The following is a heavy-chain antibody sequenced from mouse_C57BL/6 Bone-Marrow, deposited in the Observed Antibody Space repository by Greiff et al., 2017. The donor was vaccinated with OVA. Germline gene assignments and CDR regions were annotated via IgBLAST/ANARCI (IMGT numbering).Heavy chain of an antibody. Sequence: VQLQQSGPELVKPGASVKISCKASGYTFTDYYMNWVKQSHGKSLEWIGDINPNNGGTSYNQKFKGKATLTVDKSSSTAYMELRSLTSEDSAVYYCARRFTTVGRDYFDYWGQGTTLTVSS. V-gene: IGHV1-26*01. CDR1: GYTFTDYY. CDR2: INPNNGGT. D-gene: IGHD1-1*01. J-gene: IGHJ2*01. CDR3: ARRFTTVGRDYFDY.